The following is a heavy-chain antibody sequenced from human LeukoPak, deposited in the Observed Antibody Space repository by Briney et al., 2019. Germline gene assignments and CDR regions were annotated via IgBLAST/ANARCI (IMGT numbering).Heavy chain of an antibody. CDR1: GCSFTSYW. V-gene: IGHV5-51*01. D-gene: IGHD3-10*01. CDR3: ARRPSGSGLGFDP. J-gene: IGHJ5*02. CDR2: IYPGDSDT. Sequence: GESLKISCKGSGCSFTSYWIGWVRQMPGKGLEWMGIIYPGDSDTRYSPSFQGQVTISVDKSINTAYLQWSSLKASDTAMYYCARRPSGSGLGFDPWGQGTLVTVSS.